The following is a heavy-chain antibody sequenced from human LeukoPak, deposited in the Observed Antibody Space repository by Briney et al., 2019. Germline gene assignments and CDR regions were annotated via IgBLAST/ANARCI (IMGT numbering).Heavy chain of an antibody. CDR2: IYTSGST. Sequence: SQTLSLTCTVSGGSISSGSYYWSWIRQPAGKGLEWIGRIYTSGSTNYNPSLKSRVTISVDTSKNQFSLKLSSVTAADTAVYYCARVGCSGVTCYSRDFDFWGQGTLVTVSS. J-gene: IGHJ4*02. D-gene: IGHD2-15*01. CDR3: ARVGCSGVTCYSRDFDF. V-gene: IGHV4-61*02. CDR1: GGSISSGSYY.